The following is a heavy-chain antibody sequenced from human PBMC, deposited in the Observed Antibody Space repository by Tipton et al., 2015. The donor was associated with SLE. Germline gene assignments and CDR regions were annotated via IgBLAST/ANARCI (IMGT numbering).Heavy chain of an antibody. D-gene: IGHD6-13*01. CDR1: GFTFSSYG. J-gene: IGHJ6*02. Sequence: SLRLSYAASGFTFSSYGMHWVRQAPGKGLEWVAVIWYDGSNKYYADSVKGRFTISRDNSKNTLYLQMNSLRAEDTAVYYCATQLVPYYYGMDVWGQGTTVTVSS. CDR3: ATQLVPYYYGMDV. V-gene: IGHV3-33*01. CDR2: IWYDGSNK.